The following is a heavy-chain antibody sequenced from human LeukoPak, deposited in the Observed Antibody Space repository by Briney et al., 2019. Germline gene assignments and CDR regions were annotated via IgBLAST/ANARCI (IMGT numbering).Heavy chain of an antibody. CDR2: INHSGST. Sequence: PSETLSLTCAVYGGSFSGYYWNWIRQPPGKGLEWIGEINHSGSTNYNPSLKSRVTISVDTPKNQFSLKLSSVTAADTAVYYCARQGITMVRGVRYMDVWGKGTTVTVSS. V-gene: IGHV4-34*01. J-gene: IGHJ6*03. D-gene: IGHD3-10*01. CDR3: ARQGITMVRGVRYMDV. CDR1: GGSFSGYY.